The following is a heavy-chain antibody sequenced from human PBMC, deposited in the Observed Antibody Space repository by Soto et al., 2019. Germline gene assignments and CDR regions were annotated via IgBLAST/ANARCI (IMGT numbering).Heavy chain of an antibody. Sequence: PGRSLRLSCAASGFTFSSYGMHWVRQAPGKGLEWVAVISYDGSNKYYADSVKGRSTISRDNSKNTLYLQMNSLRAEDTAVYYCAKPGAADVWGQGTTVTSP. D-gene: IGHD6-13*01. V-gene: IGHV3-30*18. CDR3: AKPGAADV. J-gene: IGHJ6*02. CDR1: GFTFSSYG. CDR2: ISYDGSNK.